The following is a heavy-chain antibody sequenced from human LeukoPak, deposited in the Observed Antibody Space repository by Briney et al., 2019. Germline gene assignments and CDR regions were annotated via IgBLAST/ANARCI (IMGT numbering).Heavy chain of an antibody. V-gene: IGHV1-2*02. D-gene: IGHD6-13*01. CDR1: GYTFTGQY. CDR3: ARVPQGSSWPYYFDY. J-gene: IGHJ4*02. CDR2: INPNSGGT. Sequence: RASVKVSCKTSGYTFTGQYLHWVRQAPGQGLEWMGWINPNSGGTKSAQKFQGRVIMTRDTSISTAYMELRSLSSDDTAVYYCARVPQGSSWPYYFDYWGQGTLVTVSS.